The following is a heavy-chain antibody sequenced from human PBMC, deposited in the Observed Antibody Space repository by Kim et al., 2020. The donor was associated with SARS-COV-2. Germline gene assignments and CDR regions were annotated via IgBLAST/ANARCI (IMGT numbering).Heavy chain of an antibody. CDR2: ISYDGSNK. CDR1: GFTFSSYA. D-gene: IGHD5-12*01. V-gene: IGHV3-30*04. CDR3: AREVYSGYESLDY. Sequence: GGSLRHSCAASGFTFSSYAMHWVRQAPGKGLEWVAVISYDGSNKYYADSVKGRFTISRDNSKNTLYLQMNSLRAEDTAVYYCAREVYSGYESLDYWGQGTLVTVSS. J-gene: IGHJ4*02.